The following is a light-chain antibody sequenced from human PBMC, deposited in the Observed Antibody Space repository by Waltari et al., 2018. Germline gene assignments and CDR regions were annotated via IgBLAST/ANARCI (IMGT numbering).Light chain of an antibody. CDR2: GAS. J-gene: IGKJ1*01. CDR1: QSIGRY. Sequence: EIVLTQSPDTLSLSPGERATLSCRASQSIGRYLVWYQQKPGQAPRLLIYGASTRASGIPDRFSGSGSGTDFSLTISRLEPEDFAVYHCQKHDRLPATFGQGTKVELK. V-gene: IGKV3-20*01. CDR3: QKHDRLPAT.